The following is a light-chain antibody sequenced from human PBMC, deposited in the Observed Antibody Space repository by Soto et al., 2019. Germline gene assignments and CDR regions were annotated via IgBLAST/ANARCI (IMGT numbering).Light chain of an antibody. V-gene: IGKV3-20*01. CDR1: QSVSSSY. CDR3: QQYGSSPET. Sequence: EIVLTQSPGTLSLSPGDRATLSCRASQSVSSSYLAWYQQKPGQAPRLLIYHASSRATGIPDRFSGSGSGTDFTITISRLEREDFAVYYCQQYGSSPETFGQGTKVEIK. CDR2: HAS. J-gene: IGKJ1*01.